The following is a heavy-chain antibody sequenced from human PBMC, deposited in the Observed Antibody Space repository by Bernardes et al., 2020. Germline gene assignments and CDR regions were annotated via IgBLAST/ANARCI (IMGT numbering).Heavy chain of an antibody. D-gene: IGHD5-18*01. Sequence: GGSLRLSCAASGFTFSSYAMSWVRQAPGKGLEWVSAVSGSGGSTHYADSVKGRFTISRDNSKNTLYLQMNSLRAEDTAIYYCAKDLDVDTPVALDYWGQGTLVTVSS. CDR3: AKDLDVDTPVALDY. J-gene: IGHJ4*02. CDR2: VSGSGGST. V-gene: IGHV3-23*01. CDR1: GFTFSSYA.